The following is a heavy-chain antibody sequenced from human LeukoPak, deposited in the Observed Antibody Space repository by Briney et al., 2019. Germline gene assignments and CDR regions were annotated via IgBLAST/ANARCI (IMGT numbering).Heavy chain of an antibody. D-gene: IGHD4-17*01. CDR3: VRSFYGDHPY. CDR1: GFTLSTYD. V-gene: IGHV3-13*01. J-gene: IGHJ4*02. Sequence: GGSLRLSCAASGFTLSTYDMHWVRQGPGEGLEWVAAVGTSGHTFYPDSVKGQFTISRENARNSVYLQRNSLRAGDTAVYYCVRSFYGDHPYWGQGTLVTVSS. CDR2: VGTSGHT.